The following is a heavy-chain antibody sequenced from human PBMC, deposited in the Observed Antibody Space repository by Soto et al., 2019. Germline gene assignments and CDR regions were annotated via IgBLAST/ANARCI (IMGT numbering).Heavy chain of an antibody. V-gene: IGHV3-30*03. D-gene: IGHD3-3*01. Sequence: PGGSLRLSCVVSGFNFANFCIQWIRQAPCKGLEWVAIISRDGRGEAFADSVKGRFAISKDNSKNTVYLQMTGLRSDDTAVYYCATEENQNYDVDHWGQRTLVPV. CDR3: ATEENQNYDVDH. CDR2: ISRDGRGE. CDR1: GFNFANFC. J-gene: IGHJ1*01.